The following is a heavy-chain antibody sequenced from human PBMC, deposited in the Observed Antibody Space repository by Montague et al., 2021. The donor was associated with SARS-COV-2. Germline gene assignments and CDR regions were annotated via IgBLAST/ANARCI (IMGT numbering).Heavy chain of an antibody. J-gene: IGHJ6*02. D-gene: IGHD3-22*01. CDR2: IYYSGST. V-gene: IGHV4-39*07. CDR3: AGEIVVVTQTYHYGMDV. Sequence: SETLSLTCTVSGGSISSSSYYWGWIRQPPGKGLEWIGYIYYSGSTYYXXXVKSRVTISVDTSKNQFSLKLSSVTAADTAVYYCAGEIVVVTQTYHYGMDVWGQGTTVTVSS. CDR1: GGSISSSSYY.